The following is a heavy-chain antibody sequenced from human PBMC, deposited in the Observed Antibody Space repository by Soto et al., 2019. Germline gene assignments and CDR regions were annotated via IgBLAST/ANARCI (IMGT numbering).Heavy chain of an antibody. CDR3: SRGYGTARRWCDF. J-gene: IGHJ5*01. D-gene: IGHD5-18*01. Sequence: SETLSLTCAASGASVSSGDWWTWLRQSPGKRPGCFGEIFHSGATNYNPSLKSRVDISMDNSKNQFSLQLNSVSAADTAVYYWSRGYGTARRWCDFWGQGTLVTVSS. CDR2: IFHSGAT. CDR1: GASVSSGDW. V-gene: IGHV4-4*02.